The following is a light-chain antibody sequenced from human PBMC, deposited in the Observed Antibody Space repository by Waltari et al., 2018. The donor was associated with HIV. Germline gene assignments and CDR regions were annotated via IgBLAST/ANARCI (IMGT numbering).Light chain of an antibody. CDR1: QSVSSNY. Sequence: EIVLTQSPGTLSLSPGERATLSCRASQSVSSNYLGWYQQRPGQAPRLLNYAAIHRAAGIPDRFSGSGSGTDFTLSISRLEPEDAAVYYCQQYGDSHRTFGQGTKVDIK. CDR3: QQYGDSHRT. CDR2: AAI. J-gene: IGKJ1*01. V-gene: IGKV3-20*01.